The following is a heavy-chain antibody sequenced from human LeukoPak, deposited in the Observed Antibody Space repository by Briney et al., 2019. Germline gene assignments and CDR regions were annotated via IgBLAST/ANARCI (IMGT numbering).Heavy chain of an antibody. J-gene: IGHJ4*02. D-gene: IGHD2-15*01. V-gene: IGHV3-30*02. CDR1: GFTFSNSG. CDR3: ARRLCSGGSCYGVDY. Sequence: TGRSLRLSCVASGFTFSNSGMYWVRQAPGKGLEWVAFIRFDGSNKYYADSVQGRFTISRDNSKNTLYLQMNSLRPEDTAVYYCARRLCSGGSCYGVDYWGQGTLVTVSS. CDR2: IRFDGSNK.